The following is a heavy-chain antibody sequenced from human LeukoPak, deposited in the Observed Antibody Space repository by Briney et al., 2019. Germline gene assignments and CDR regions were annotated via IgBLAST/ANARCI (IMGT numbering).Heavy chain of an antibody. CDR3: ATLLYGNWFDP. V-gene: IGHV4-59*01. CDR1: GGPISTYY. Sequence: SETLSLTCTVSGGPISTYYWSWIRQPPGKGLEWIGYIFHSGSTNYNPSLKSRVTISIDTSKNQFSLRLSSVTAADTAVYYCATLLYGNWFDPWGQGTLVTVSS. J-gene: IGHJ5*02. D-gene: IGHD2-8*01. CDR2: IFHSGST.